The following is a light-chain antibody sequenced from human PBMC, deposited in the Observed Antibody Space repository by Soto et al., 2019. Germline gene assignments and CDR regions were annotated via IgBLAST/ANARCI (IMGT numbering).Light chain of an antibody. CDR1: SSDVGGHNF. J-gene: IGLJ1*01. Sequence: QSVLTQPASVSGSPGQSITISCTGTSSDVGGHNFVSWYQHHPGKAPKLILFEGSKRPSGISNRFSGSKSDNTASLTISGLQAEDEADFYCSSYAGGGTYVFGTGTKVTVL. CDR2: EGS. CDR3: SSYAGGGTYV. V-gene: IGLV2-23*01.